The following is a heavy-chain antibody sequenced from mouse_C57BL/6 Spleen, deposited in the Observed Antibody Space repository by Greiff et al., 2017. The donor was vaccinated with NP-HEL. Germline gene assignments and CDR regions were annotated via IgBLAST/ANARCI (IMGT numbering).Heavy chain of an antibody. Sequence: VQLQESGPGLVQPSPSLSISCTASGFSLTSYGVHWVRQSPGQGLEWLGVIWSGGSTDYNAAFISRLNNSKDNAKSQVFCKMNSLQADDTAIYYCARDWEGVIFDYWGQGTTLTVSS. CDR1: GFSLTSYG. J-gene: IGHJ2*01. D-gene: IGHD4-1*01. CDR2: IWSGGST. V-gene: IGHV2-2*01. CDR3: ARDWEGVIFDY.